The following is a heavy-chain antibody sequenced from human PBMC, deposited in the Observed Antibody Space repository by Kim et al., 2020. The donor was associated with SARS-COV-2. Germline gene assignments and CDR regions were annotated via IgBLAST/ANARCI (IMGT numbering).Heavy chain of an antibody. D-gene: IGHD6-19*01. J-gene: IGHJ4*02. V-gene: IGHV3-21*01. CDR1: GFTFSSYS. CDR3: ARGAVAGYYFDY. CDR2: ISSSSSYI. Sequence: GGSLRLSCAASGFTFSSYSMNWVRQASGKGLEWVSSISSSSSYIYYAGSVKGRFTISRDNAKNSLYLQMNSLRAEDTAVYYCARGAVAGYYFDYWGQGTLVTVSS.